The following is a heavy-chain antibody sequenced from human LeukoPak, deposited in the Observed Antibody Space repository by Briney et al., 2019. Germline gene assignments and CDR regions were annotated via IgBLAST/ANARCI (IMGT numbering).Heavy chain of an antibody. D-gene: IGHD2-2*01. CDR3: ARDRQIVVVPAAREGWFDP. V-gene: IGHV3-11*06. CDR1: GFTFSDYY. J-gene: IGHJ5*02. CDR2: ISSSSSYI. Sequence: PGGSLRLSCAASGFTFSDYYMSWIRQAPGKGLEWVSSISSSSSYIYYADSVKGRFTISRDNAKNSLYLQMNSLRAEDTAVYYCARDRQIVVVPAAREGWFDPWGQGTLVTVSS.